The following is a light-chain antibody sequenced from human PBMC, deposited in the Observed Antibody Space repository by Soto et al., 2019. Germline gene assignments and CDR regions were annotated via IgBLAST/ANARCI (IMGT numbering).Light chain of an antibody. CDR3: SSYGGSSTQV. CDR2: EAS. J-gene: IGLJ3*02. Sequence: QSVLTQPASVSGSPGQSITISCTGTSSDVGSYNLVSWFQQRPGKAPKLMIYEASKRPSGVSNRFSGSKSGKTASLTISGLQAEDEADYYCSSYGGSSTQVFGGGTKLTVL. V-gene: IGLV2-23*01. CDR1: SSDVGSYNL.